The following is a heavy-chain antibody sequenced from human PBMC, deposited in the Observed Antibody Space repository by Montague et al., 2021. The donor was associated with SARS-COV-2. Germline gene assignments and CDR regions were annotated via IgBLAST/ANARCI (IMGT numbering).Heavy chain of an antibody. D-gene: IGHD3-3*01. J-gene: IGHJ3*02. Sequence: TLSLTCAVSGGSFSRYYWSWIRQYPGKGLEWIGYINYSGSAYYNPSLKSRVSISVDTSKNQFSLKLSSVTAADTAVYYCARERGMTICGVIIMHAFDIWGQGTMVTVSS. V-gene: IGHV4-31*11. CDR3: ARERGMTICGVIIMHAFDI. CDR2: INYSGSA. CDR1: GGSFSRYY.